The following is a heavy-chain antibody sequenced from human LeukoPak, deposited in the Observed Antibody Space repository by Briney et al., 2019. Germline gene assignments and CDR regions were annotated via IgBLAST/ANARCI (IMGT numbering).Heavy chain of an antibody. Sequence: GGSLRLSCAASGFTFDDYAMHWVRQAPGKGLEWVSGISWNSGSIGYADSVKGRFTISRDNAKNSLYLQMNSLRAEDTALYYCAKDLNRIAAASQHWGQGTLVTVSS. CDR2: ISWNSGSI. CDR1: GFTFDDYA. J-gene: IGHJ1*01. CDR3: AKDLNRIAAASQH. V-gene: IGHV3-9*01. D-gene: IGHD6-13*01.